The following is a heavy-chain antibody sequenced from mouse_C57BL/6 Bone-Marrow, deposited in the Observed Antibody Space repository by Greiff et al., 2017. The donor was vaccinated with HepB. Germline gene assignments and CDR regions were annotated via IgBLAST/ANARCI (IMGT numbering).Heavy chain of an antibody. CDR1: GYAFTNYL. CDR3: ARKGIYYERYYAMDY. J-gene: IGHJ4*01. V-gene: IGHV1-54*01. Sequence: VKLMESGAELVRPGTSVKVSCKASGYAFTNYLIEWVKQRPGQGLEWIGVINPGSGGTNYNEKFKGKATLTADKSSSTAYMQLSSLTSEDSAVYFCARKGIYYERYYAMDYWGQGTSVTVSS. CDR2: INPGSGGT. D-gene: IGHD2-4*01.